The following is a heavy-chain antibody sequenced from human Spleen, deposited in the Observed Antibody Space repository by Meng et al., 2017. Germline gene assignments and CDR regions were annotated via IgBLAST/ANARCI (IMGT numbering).Heavy chain of an antibody. CDR3: AKGAFSGSEKRDAFAI. Sequence: GESLKISCAASGFTFSSYEMNWVRQAPGKGLEWVSYISSSGSTIYYADSVKGRFTISRDNAKNSLYLQMNSLRAEDTAVYYCAKGAFSGSEKRDAFAIWGQGTMVTVSS. J-gene: IGHJ3*02. D-gene: IGHD1-26*01. CDR1: GFTFSSYE. CDR2: ISSSGSTI. V-gene: IGHV3-48*03.